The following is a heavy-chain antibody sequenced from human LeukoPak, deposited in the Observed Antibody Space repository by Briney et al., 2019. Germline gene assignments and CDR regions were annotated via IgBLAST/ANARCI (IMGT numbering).Heavy chain of an antibody. V-gene: IGHV1-8*01. Sequence: GASVKVSCKASGYTFTSYDINRVRQATGQGLEWMGWMNPNSGNTGYAQKFQGRVTMTRNTSISTAYMELSSLRSEDTAVYYCASTHGSGSYSGRDWFDPWGQGTLVTVSS. CDR3: ASTHGSGSYSGRDWFDP. J-gene: IGHJ5*02. D-gene: IGHD3-10*01. CDR2: MNPNSGNT. CDR1: GYTFTSYD.